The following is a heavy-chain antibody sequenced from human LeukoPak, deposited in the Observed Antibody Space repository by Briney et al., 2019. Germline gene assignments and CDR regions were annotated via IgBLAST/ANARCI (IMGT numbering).Heavy chain of an antibody. D-gene: IGHD6-19*01. CDR1: GYTFTSYA. Sequence: ASVKVSCKASGYTFTSYAMNWVRQAPGQGLEWMGWINTNTGNPTYAQGFTGRFVFSLDTSVSTAYLQISSLKAEDTAVYYCARGEYSSGLPGDYYYYYMDVWGKGTTVTVSS. CDR2: INTNTGNP. CDR3: ARGEYSSGLPGDYYYYYMDV. V-gene: IGHV7-4-1*02. J-gene: IGHJ6*03.